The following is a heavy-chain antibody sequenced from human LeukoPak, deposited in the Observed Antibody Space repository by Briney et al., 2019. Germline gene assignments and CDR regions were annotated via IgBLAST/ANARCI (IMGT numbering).Heavy chain of an antibody. CDR3: ARGTTEGWFDP. CDR1: GYTFTGYY. D-gene: IGHD4-17*01. V-gene: IGHV1-2*02. J-gene: IGHJ5*02. CDR2: INPNSGGT. Sequence: ASVKVSCKASGYTFTGYYMHWVRQAPGQGLEWMGWINPNSGGTNYAQKFQGRVTMTRNTSISTAYMELSSLRSEDTAVYYCARGTTEGWFDPWGQGTLVTVSS.